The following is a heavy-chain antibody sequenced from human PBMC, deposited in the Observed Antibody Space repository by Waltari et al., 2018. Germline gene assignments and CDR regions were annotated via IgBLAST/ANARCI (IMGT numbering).Heavy chain of an antibody. Sequence: QVQLVQSGAEVKKPGSSVKVSCKASGGTFSSYAISWVRQAHGQGLEWMGGIIPIFGTANYAQKFQGRVTITADKSTSTAYMELSSLRSEDTAVYYCARIGGRIFGVVSGLGYMDVWGKGTTVTVSS. CDR1: GGTFSSYA. CDR3: ARIGGRIFGVVSGLGYMDV. V-gene: IGHV1-69*14. J-gene: IGHJ6*03. D-gene: IGHD3-3*01. CDR2: IIPIFGTA.